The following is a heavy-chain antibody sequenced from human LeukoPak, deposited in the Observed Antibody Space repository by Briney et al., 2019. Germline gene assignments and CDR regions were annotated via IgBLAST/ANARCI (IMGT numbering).Heavy chain of an antibody. CDR3: AGSSSWRADYYYYMDV. J-gene: IGHJ6*03. CDR1: GYTFTGYY. Sequence: ASVKVSCKASGYTFTGYYMHWVRQAPGQGLEWMGWINPNSGGTNYAQKFQGRVTMTRDTSISTAYMELSRLRSEDTAVYYCAGSSSWRADYYYYMDVWGKGTTVTVSS. CDR2: INPNSGGT. D-gene: IGHD6-13*01. V-gene: IGHV1-2*02.